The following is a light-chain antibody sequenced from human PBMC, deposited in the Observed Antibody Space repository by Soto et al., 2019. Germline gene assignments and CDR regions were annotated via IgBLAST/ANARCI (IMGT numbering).Light chain of an antibody. CDR2: AAS. CDR1: QGISSY. J-gene: IGKJ1*01. V-gene: IGKV1-9*01. Sequence: DIQLTQSPSFLSASVGDRVTITCRASQGISSYLAWYQQKPGKAPKLVIYAASTLQSGAPSRFSGSGPGTEFTLTISSLQPEDFATYYCQQLNSYPRTFGQGTKVEIK. CDR3: QQLNSYPRT.